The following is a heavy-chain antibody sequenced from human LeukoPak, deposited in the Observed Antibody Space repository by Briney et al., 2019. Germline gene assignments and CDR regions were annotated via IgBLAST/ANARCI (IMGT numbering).Heavy chain of an antibody. CDR2: ISAYNGNT. Sequence: WASVKVSCKASGYTLTDYYMHWVRQAPGQGLEWMGWISAYNGNTNYAQKLQGRVTMTTDTSTSTAYMELRSLRSDDTAVYYCARDPPRIVVVVAATNYYGMDVWGQGTTVTVSS. D-gene: IGHD2-15*01. J-gene: IGHJ6*02. CDR1: GYTLTDYY. V-gene: IGHV1-18*04. CDR3: ARDPPRIVVVVAATNYYGMDV.